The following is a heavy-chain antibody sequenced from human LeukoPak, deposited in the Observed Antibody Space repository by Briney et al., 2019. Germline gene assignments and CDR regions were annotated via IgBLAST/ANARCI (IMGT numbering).Heavy chain of an antibody. D-gene: IGHD5-24*01. CDR2: IYYSGST. J-gene: IGHJ4*02. V-gene: IGHV4-39*07. CDR1: GGSISSSSYY. CDR3: ARERWLQYNIDY. Sequence: SETLSLTCTVSGGSISSSSYYWGWIRQPPGMGLEWIGSIYYSGSTYYNPSLKSRVTISVDTSKNQFSLKLSSVTAADTAVYYCARERWLQYNIDYWGQGTLVTVSS.